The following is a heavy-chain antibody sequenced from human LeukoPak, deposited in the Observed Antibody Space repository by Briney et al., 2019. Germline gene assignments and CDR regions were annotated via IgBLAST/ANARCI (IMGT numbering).Heavy chain of an antibody. CDR1: GGSFSRYY. D-gene: IGHD3-22*01. J-gene: IGHJ4*02. V-gene: IGHV4-34*01. CDR2: INHSGST. CDR3: ARPYDSSGYFQAFDY. Sequence: SETLSLTCAVYGGSFSRYYWSWIRQPPGKGLEWIGEINHSGSTNYNPSLKSRATISADTSKNQFSLNLSSVTAADTAVYYCARPYDSSGYFQAFDYWGQGTLVTVSS.